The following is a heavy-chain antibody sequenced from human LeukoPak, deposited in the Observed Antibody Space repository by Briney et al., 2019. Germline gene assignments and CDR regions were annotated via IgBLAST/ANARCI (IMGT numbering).Heavy chain of an antibody. V-gene: IGHV3-23*01. CDR2: ISGRGGGT. D-gene: IGHD1-26*01. CDR3: AKDMELAS. J-gene: IGHJ5*02. Sequence: PGGSLRLSCAASGFTFSSYAMSWVRQAPGKGLEWVSAISGRGGGTYYADSVKGRFTISRDNSKNTLYLQMNNLRGEDTAEYYCAKDMELASWGQGTLVTVSS. CDR1: GFTFSSYA.